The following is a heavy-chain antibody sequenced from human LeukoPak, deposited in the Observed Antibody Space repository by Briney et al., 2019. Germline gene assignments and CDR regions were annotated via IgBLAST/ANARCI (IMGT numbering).Heavy chain of an antibody. J-gene: IGHJ4*02. Sequence: RGSLRLSCAAPGFTFSSYGMHWVRQAPGKGLEWVAVISYDGSNKYYADSVKGRFTISRDNSKNTLYLRMNSLRAEDTAVYYCAKEGDDPYFDYWGQGTLVTVSS. V-gene: IGHV3-30*18. CDR1: GFTFSSYG. CDR2: ISYDGSNK. D-gene: IGHD3-16*01. CDR3: AKEGDDPYFDY.